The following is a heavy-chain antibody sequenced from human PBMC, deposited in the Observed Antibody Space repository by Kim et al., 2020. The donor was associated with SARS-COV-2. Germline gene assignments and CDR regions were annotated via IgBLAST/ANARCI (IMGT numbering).Heavy chain of an antibody. V-gene: IGHV4-59*01. CDR3: ARAIAAAGPQYNWFDP. D-gene: IGHD6-13*01. Sequence: LRSRVTISVDTSKNQFSLRLSAVTAADTAVYYCARAIAAAGPQYNWFDPWGQGTLVTVSS. J-gene: IGHJ5*02.